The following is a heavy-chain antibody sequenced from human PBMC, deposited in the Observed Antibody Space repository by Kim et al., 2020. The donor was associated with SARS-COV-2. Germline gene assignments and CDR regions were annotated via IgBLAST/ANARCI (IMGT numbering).Heavy chain of an antibody. Sequence: SVKVSCKASGGTFSSYAISWVRQAPGQGLEWMGGIIPIFGTANYAQKFQGRVTITADESTSTAYMELSSLRSEDTAVYYCARDHRDNWNAPGWYYYGMDVWGQGTTVTVSS. CDR1: GGTFSSYA. CDR2: IIPIFGTA. J-gene: IGHJ6*02. D-gene: IGHD1-1*01. V-gene: IGHV1-69*13. CDR3: ARDHRDNWNAPGWYYYGMDV.